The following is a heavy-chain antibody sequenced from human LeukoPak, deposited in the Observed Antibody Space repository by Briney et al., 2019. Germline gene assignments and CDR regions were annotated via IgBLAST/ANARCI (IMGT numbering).Heavy chain of an antibody. CDR2: IIPILGIA. CDR1: GGTFSSYA. Sequence: SVKVSCKASGGTFSSYAISWVRQAPGQGLEWMGRIIPILGIANYAQRFQGRVTITADKSTSTAYMELSSLRSEDTAVYYCARVTERRYFDYWGQGTLVTVSS. D-gene: IGHD1-1*01. J-gene: IGHJ4*02. V-gene: IGHV1-69*04. CDR3: ARVTERRYFDY.